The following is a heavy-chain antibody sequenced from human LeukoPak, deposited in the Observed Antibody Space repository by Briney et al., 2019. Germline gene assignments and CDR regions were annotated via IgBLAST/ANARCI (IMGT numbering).Heavy chain of an antibody. J-gene: IGHJ1*01. Sequence: SQTLSLTCAISGDSVSSNSAAWNWIRQSPSRGLEWLGRTYYRSKWYNDYAVSVKSRITINPDTSENQFSLQLNSVTPEDTAVYYCARGEASGIAVAPYFQHWGQGTLVTVSS. CDR1: GDSVSSNSAA. CDR3: ARGEASGIAVAPYFQH. CDR2: TYYRSKWYN. D-gene: IGHD6-19*01. V-gene: IGHV6-1*01.